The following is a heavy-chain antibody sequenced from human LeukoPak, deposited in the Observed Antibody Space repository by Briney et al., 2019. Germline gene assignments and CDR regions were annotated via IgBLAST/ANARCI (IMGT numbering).Heavy chain of an antibody. D-gene: IGHD3-22*01. J-gene: IGHJ4*02. Sequence: SETLSLTCTVPGYSISNSYYWAWIRQPPGKGLEWIGTIYHSGTTYYNPSLKSRVTISVDTSKNQFSLKLNSVTAADTAVYYCARDYPIYYYDSSGYSQVWGQGTLVTVSS. CDR1: GYSISNSYY. CDR3: ARDYPIYYYDSSGYSQV. V-gene: IGHV4-38-2*02. CDR2: IYHSGTT.